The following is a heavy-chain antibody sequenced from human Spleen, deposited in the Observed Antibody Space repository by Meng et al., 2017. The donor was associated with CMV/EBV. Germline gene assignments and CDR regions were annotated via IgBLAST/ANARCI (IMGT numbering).Heavy chain of an antibody. CDR2: IKQVGSEK. Sequence: GGSLRLSCAASGFTFTNHAMHWVRQAPGKGLEWVANIKQVGSEKYYVDSVKGRLTISRDNAKNSLYLQMNSLRAEDTAVYYCARGTTRIDYWGQGTLVTVSS. D-gene: IGHD2-2*01. J-gene: IGHJ4*02. CDR1: GFTFTNHA. V-gene: IGHV3-7*04. CDR3: ARGTTRIDY.